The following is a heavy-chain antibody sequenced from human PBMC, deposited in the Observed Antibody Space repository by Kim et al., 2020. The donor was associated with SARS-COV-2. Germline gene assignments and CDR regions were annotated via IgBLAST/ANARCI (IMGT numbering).Heavy chain of an antibody. Sequence: GGSLRLSCTASGFIFSNFGMHWVRQAPGKGLEWVAVTSYDGSNKYYVDSVKGRFTISRDNSKDTVYLQMNSLRAENTATYYCAKGLSGYYYYVDVWGQGT. CDR1: GFIFSNFG. V-gene: IGHV3-30*18. D-gene: IGHD3-10*01. CDR2: TSYDGSNK. CDR3: AKGLSGYYYYVDV. J-gene: IGHJ6*02.